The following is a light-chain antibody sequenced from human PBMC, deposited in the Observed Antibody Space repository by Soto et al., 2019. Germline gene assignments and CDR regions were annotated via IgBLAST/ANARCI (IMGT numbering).Light chain of an antibody. CDR2: GNS. Sequence: QSVLTQPPSVSGAPGQRVTISCTGSSSNIGAGYDVHWYQQLLGTAPKLLLYGNSNRPSGVPDRFSGSKSGTSASLAITGLQAEDEAYYYCQSYDSSLSGWVFGGGTKVTVL. V-gene: IGLV1-40*01. J-gene: IGLJ3*02. CDR3: QSYDSSLSGWV. CDR1: SSNIGAGYD.